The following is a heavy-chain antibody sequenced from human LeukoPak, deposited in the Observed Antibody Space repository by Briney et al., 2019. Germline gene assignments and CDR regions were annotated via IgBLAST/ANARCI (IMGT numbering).Heavy chain of an antibody. CDR1: GFTFSGYA. J-gene: IGHJ4*02. Sequence: GGTLRLSCAASGFTFSGYAMTWVRQAPGKGLEWVSTISGSCSSTYYADSMKGRFTISRDNSNNTLYLQMNSLRAEDTAVYYCAKGRYFGEHYFDSWGQGTLVTVSS. CDR2: ISGSCSST. V-gene: IGHV3-23*01. CDR3: AKGRYFGEHYFDS. D-gene: IGHD3-10*01.